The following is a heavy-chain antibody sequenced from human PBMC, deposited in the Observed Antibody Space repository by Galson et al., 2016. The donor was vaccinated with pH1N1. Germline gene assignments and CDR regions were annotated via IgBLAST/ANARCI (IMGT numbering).Heavy chain of an antibody. J-gene: IGHJ3*02. CDR1: GGSLSGTY. CDR2: IHPGGST. Sequence: LSLTCAVYGGSLSGTYWSWIRQSPGKGLEWIGEIHPGGSTNYNPSLKSRVTLFADKSMNQFSLNLMSVAAADTAVYYCARHSTSGFPGIEVAARRRPFDIWGPGTMVIVSS. CDR3: ARHSTSGFPGIEVAARRRPFDI. V-gene: IGHV4-34*01. D-gene: IGHD6-19*01.